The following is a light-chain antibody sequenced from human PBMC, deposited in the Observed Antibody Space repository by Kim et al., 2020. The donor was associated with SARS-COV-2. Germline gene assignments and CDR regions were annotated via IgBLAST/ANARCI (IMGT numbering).Light chain of an antibody. CDR3: QQYDNLPRLT. J-gene: IGKJ4*01. Sequence: ASVGDRVPLTCQASQDISNYLNWYQQKPGKAPKLLIYDASNLETGVPSRFSGSGSGTDFTFSISSLQPEDIATYYCQQYDNLPRLTFGGGTKLEI. CDR2: DAS. V-gene: IGKV1-33*01. CDR1: QDISNY.